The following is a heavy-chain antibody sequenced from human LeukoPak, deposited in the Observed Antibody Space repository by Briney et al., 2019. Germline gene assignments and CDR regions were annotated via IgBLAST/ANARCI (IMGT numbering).Heavy chain of an antibody. J-gene: IGHJ4*02. V-gene: IGHV4-38-2*02. D-gene: IGHD6-13*01. CDR3: ARGSKYSSSWYGY. CDR1: GYSISSGYY. Sequence: PSETLSLTCTVSGYSISSGYYWSWIRQPPGKGLEWIGEINHSGSTNYNPSLKSRVTISVDTSKNQFSLKLSSVTAADTAVYYCARGSKYSSSWYGYWGQGTLVTVSS. CDR2: INHSGST.